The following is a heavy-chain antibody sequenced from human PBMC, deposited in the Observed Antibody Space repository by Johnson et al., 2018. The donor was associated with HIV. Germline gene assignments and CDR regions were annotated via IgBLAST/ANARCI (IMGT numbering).Heavy chain of an antibody. J-gene: IGHJ3*02. CDR3: ARDLRWSYDAFDI. CDR1: GFTFRSSW. Sequence: VQLVESGGGLVQPGGSLRLSCAASGFTFRSSWMSWVRQAPGKGLEWVANIKQDGSEKYYVDSVKGRFTISRDNAKNSLYLQMYSLRAEDTAVYYCARDLRWSYDAFDIWGQGTMVTVSS. CDR2: IKQDGSEK. D-gene: IGHD5-24*01. V-gene: IGHV3-7*01.